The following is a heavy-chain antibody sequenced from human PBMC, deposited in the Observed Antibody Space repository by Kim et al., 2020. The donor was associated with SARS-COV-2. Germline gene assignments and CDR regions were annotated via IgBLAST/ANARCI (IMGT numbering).Heavy chain of an antibody. CDR2: IYYSGST. J-gene: IGHJ5*02. V-gene: IGHV4-31*03. Sequence: SETLSLTCTVSGGSISSGGYYWSWIRQHPGKGLEWIGYIYYSGSTYYNPSLKSRVTISVDTSKNQFSLKLSSVTAADTAVYYCARRLLWFGELKSRNWFDPWGQGTLVTVSS. D-gene: IGHD3-10*01. CDR1: GGSISSGGYY. CDR3: ARRLLWFGELKSRNWFDP.